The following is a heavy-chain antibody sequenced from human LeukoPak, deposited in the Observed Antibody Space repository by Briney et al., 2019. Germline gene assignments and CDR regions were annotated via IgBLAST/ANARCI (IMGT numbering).Heavy chain of an antibody. D-gene: IGHD1-26*01. CDR1: GFTVSSNY. CDR3: ARGSGSYGYYFDY. J-gene: IGHJ4*02. Sequence: GGSLRLSCAASGFTVSSNYMSWVRQAPGKGLEWVSVNYSGGSTYYADSVKGRFTISRDNSKNTLYLQMNSLRAEDTAVYYCARGSGSYGYYFDYWGQGTLVTVSS. CDR2: NYSGGST. V-gene: IGHV3-53*01.